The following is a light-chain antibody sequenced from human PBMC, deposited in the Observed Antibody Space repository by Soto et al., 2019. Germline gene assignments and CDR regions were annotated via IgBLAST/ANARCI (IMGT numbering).Light chain of an antibody. CDR1: QSIRNW. CDR2: DAS. CDR3: QQYDGN. Sequence: DIQLTQSPSTLSASVGDRVTITCRASQSIRNWLAWYQQKPGKVPKLLINDASTLESGVPSRFSGSGSGTEFTLTISSLQPDDSATYYCQQYDGNFGGGTRVEIK. V-gene: IGKV1-5*01. J-gene: IGKJ4*01.